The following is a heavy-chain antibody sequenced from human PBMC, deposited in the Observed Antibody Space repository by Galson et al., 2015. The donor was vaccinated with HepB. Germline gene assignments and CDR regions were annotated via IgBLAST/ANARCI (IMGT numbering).Heavy chain of an antibody. D-gene: IGHD2-15*01. CDR1: GFTFSSYS. CDR3: ARTFDGGGPPGYYYYYYMDV. J-gene: IGHJ6*03. Sequence: SLRLPCAASGFTFSSYSMNWVRQAPGKGLEWVSYISSSSTTIYYADSVKGRFTISRDNAKNSLYLQMNSLRDEDTAVYYCARTFDGGGPPGYYYYYYMDVWGKGTTVTVSS. CDR2: ISSSSTTI. V-gene: IGHV3-48*02.